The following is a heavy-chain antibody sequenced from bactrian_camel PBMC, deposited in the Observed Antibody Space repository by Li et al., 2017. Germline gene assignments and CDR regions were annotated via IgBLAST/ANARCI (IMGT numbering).Heavy chain of an antibody. J-gene: IGHJ7*01. Sequence: DVQLVESGGGLVQPGGSLRLSCVASGFIVSRHNVAWVRQAPGKGLEWVSSIGGSTDYADSAKGRFTISRDIAKNTLYLQLNSLKTEDMAMYYCANGGSWPVSYGMDYWGKGTQVTVS. D-gene: IGHD2*01. CDR2: IGGST. V-gene: IGHV3S40*01. CDR1: GFIVSRHN.